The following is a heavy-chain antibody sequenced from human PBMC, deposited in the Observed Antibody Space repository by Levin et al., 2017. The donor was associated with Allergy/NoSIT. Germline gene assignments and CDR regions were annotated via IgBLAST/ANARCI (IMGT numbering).Heavy chain of an antibody. CDR1: GFSLSTSGMC. J-gene: IGHJ3*02. CDR2: IDWDDDK. V-gene: IGHV2-70*13. CDR3: AREYSSGWYRIFDI. Sequence: SGPTLVKPTQTLTLTCTFSGFSLSTSGMCVSWFRQPPGKALEWLALIDWDDDKYYRTSLKTRPTISKDTAKDQVVLTMTNMDPVDTATYYCAREYSSGWYRIFDIWGQGTMVTVSS. D-gene: IGHD6-19*01.